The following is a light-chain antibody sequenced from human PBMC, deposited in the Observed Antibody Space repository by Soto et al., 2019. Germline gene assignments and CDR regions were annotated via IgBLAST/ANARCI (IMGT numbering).Light chain of an antibody. J-gene: IGKJ1*01. V-gene: IGKV1-27*01. CDR2: AAS. Sequence: DIQMTQSPSSLSASVGDRVTITCQASQGISYYLAWYQQKPGKVPKLLIYAASTLQSGVPSRFSGSGSGTDFTLTISSLQPEDVATYYCQKYNSAPWTFGQGTKVEIK. CDR1: QGISYY. CDR3: QKYNSAPWT.